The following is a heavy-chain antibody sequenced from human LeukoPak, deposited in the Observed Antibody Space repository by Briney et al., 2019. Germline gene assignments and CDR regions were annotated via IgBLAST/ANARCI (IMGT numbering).Heavy chain of an antibody. CDR1: GFTFSNAW. J-gene: IGHJ6*03. V-gene: IGHV3-15*01. D-gene: IGHD2-15*01. Sequence: SGGSLRLSCVASGFTFSNAWMSWVRQTPGKGLEWVGRIKSKTDGATTDYAAPVKGRFTISRDDSKNTLYLQMNSLKTEDTAVYHCTGQRGTDYYYYMDVWGKGTTVTVSS. CDR3: TGQRGTDYYYYMDV. CDR2: IKSKTDGATT.